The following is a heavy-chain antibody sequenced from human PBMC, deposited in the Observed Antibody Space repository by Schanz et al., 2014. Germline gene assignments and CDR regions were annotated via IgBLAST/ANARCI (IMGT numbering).Heavy chain of an antibody. V-gene: IGHV4-61*02. CDR1: GGSISSGSYY. J-gene: IGHJ6*03. D-gene: IGHD2-2*01. Sequence: QVQLQESGPGLVKPSQTLSLTCTVSGGSISSGSYYWSWIRQPAGKGLEWIGRIYTSGSTTYNPSLKSRVTISVDTSKNQFSLKVTSVTAADTAIYYCARVDSTSLERGSHYYMDVWGKGTTVTVSS. CDR2: IYTSGST. CDR3: ARVDSTSLERGSHYYMDV.